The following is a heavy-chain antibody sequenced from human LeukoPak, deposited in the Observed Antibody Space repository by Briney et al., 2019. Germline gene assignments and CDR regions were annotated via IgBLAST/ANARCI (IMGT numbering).Heavy chain of an antibody. J-gene: IGHJ4*02. Sequence: GGSLRLSCAASGFTFSSYSMNWVRQAPGKGLEWVSSISSSSSYIYYADSVKGRFTISRDNAKNSLYLQMNSLRAEDTAVYYCARDYCSSTSCYFRPYYFDYWGQGTLVTVSS. CDR1: GFTFSSYS. V-gene: IGHV3-21*01. D-gene: IGHD2-2*01. CDR3: ARDYCSSTSCYFRPYYFDY. CDR2: ISSSSSYI.